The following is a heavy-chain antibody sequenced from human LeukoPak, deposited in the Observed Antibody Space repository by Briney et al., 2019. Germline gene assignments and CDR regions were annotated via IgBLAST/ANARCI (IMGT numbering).Heavy chain of an antibody. CDR2: INTDGSST. Sequence: LGGSLRLSCAASGFTFSSYWMHWVRQAPGKGLVWVSRINTDGSSTSYADSVKGRFTISRDNAKNTLYLQMNSLRAEDTAVYYCARDVAPPLGSGFDAFDIWGQGTMVTVSS. CDR3: ARDVAPPLGSGFDAFDI. V-gene: IGHV3-74*01. J-gene: IGHJ3*02. CDR1: GFTFSSYW. D-gene: IGHD5-12*01.